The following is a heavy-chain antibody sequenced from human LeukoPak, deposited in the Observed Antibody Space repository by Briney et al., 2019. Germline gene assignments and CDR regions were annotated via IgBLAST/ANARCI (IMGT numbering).Heavy chain of an antibody. CDR1: GYSFTAYY. Sequence: GASVKVSFKASGYSFTAYYVHWVRQAPGQGLEWMGWINPNSGGTDYAQKFKGRVTMTRDTSISTAYMELSRLRSDDTAVYYCARSSAWFHFDYWGQGTLVTVSS. CDR2: INPNSGGT. D-gene: IGHD6-19*01. V-gene: IGHV1-2*02. J-gene: IGHJ4*02. CDR3: ARSSAWFHFDY.